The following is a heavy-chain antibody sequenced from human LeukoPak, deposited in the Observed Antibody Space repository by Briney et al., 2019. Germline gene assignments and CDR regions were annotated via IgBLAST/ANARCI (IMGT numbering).Heavy chain of an antibody. V-gene: IGHV3-21*01. J-gene: IGHJ4*02. CDR1: GFTFSSYS. CDR2: ISSSSSYI. Sequence: GGSLRLSCAASGFTFSSYSMTWVRQAPGKGLEWVSSISSSSSYIYYADSVKGRFTISRDNAKNSLYLQMNSLRAEDTAAYYCARGIAAATIDYWGQGTLVTVSS. CDR3: ARGIAAATIDY. D-gene: IGHD6-13*01.